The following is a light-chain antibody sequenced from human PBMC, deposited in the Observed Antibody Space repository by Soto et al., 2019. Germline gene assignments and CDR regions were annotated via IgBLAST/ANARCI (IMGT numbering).Light chain of an antibody. Sequence: QSVLTQPASVSGSPLQSIAISCTGTSSDVGGYNYVSWYQQHPGKAPKLIIYGVTNRPSGVSDRFSGSKSGNTASLTISGLQAEDETDYFCWSYTSRGTYVFGNETKVTVL. CDR1: SSDVGGYNY. CDR2: GVT. CDR3: WSYTSRGTYV. V-gene: IGLV2-14*03. J-gene: IGLJ1*01.